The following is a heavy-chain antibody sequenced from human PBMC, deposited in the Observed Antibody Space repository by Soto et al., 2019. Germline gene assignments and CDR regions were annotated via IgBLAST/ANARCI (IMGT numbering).Heavy chain of an antibody. V-gene: IGHV4-59*01. Sequence: SETMSLTCTVSGGSMRNYFWTWIRQPPGKGLEWIGYIHYSGTTSFFPSYNPSLRSRVTISEDTSKNQFSLKLLSVTTADTAVYFCAAGEASSRNLAPYYLDFWGQGTLVTVSS. CDR2: IHYSGTT. J-gene: IGHJ4*02. D-gene: IGHD6-13*01. CDR1: GGSMRNYF. CDR3: AAGEASSRNLAPYYLDF.